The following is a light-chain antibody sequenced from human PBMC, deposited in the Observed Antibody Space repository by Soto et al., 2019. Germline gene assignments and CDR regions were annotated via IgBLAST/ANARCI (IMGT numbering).Light chain of an antibody. CDR2: EVS. CDR3: LSYADTPSV. Sequence: QSALTQPPSASGSPGQSVTISCAGTSSDVGGYNYVSWYQQYPGKVPKLMIYEVSERPSGVPDRFSGSKSGNTAFLTVSGLQAEDEADYYCLSYADTPSVFGNGTK. J-gene: IGLJ1*01. V-gene: IGLV2-8*01. CDR1: SSDVGGYNY.